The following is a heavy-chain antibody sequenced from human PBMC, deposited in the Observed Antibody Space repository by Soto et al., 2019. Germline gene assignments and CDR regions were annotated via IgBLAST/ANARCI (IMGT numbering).Heavy chain of an antibody. CDR3: AKMAGGNLPTLFHV. Sequence: PGGSLRLSCAASGFTFSDFAMSWVRKAPGKGLEWVSTFTAAGRNTFYADSVKGRFTISRDNSKSTLYLHVNSLRVDDTAVYYCAKMAGGNLPTLFHVWGHGTLVTVSS. CDR1: GFTFSDFA. CDR2: FTAAGRNT. V-gene: IGHV3-23*01. D-gene: IGHD2-21*01. J-gene: IGHJ4*01.